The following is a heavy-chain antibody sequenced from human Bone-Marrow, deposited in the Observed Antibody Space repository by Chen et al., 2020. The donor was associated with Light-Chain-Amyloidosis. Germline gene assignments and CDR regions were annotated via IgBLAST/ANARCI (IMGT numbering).Heavy chain of an antibody. D-gene: IGHD6-6*01. CDR3: ARDGSSLRSSYPYYYYYMDV. CDR1: GFTFSSYA. J-gene: IGHJ6*03. V-gene: IGHV3-30-3*01. Sequence: VQLVESGGGLVQPGGSLRLSCAASGFTFSSYAMHWVRQAPGKGLEWVAVISYDGNHKYYADSVKGRFTISRDISKNTLYLQMNSLRAEDTAVYYCARDGSSLRSSYPYYYYYMDVWGKGTTVTVSS. CDR2: ISYDGNHK.